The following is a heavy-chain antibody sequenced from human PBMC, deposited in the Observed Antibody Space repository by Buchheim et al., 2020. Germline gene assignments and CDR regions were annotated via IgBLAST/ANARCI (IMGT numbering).Heavy chain of an antibody. Sequence: QVQLVESGGGVVQPGRSLRLSCAASGFTFSSYGMHWVRQAPGKGLEWVAVISYDGSNKYYADSVKGRFTISRDNHKNTLYLQMNSLRAEDTSVYYCAKVLSVATYYYYGMDVWGQGTT. V-gene: IGHV3-30*18. J-gene: IGHJ6*02. CDR1: GFTFSSYG. CDR3: AKVLSVATYYYYGMDV. D-gene: IGHD6-19*01. CDR2: ISYDGSNK.